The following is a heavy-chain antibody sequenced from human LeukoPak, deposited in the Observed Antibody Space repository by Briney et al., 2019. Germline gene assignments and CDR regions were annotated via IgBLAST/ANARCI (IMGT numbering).Heavy chain of an antibody. CDR3: ARAFETFYYYYYMDV. Sequence: GGSLRLSCAASGFTFSSYSMNWVRQAPGKGLEWVSSISSSSSYIYYADSVKGRFTISRDNAKNSLYLQMNSLRAEDAAVYYCARAFETFYYYYYMDVWGKGTTVTVSS. CDR2: ISSSSSYI. CDR1: GFTFSSYS. D-gene: IGHD3-9*01. J-gene: IGHJ6*03. V-gene: IGHV3-21*01.